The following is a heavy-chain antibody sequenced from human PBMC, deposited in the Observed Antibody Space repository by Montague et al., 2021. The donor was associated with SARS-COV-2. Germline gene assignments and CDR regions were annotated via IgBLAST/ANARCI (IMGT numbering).Heavy chain of an antibody. D-gene: IGHD2-15*01. CDR1: GDSVSSNSAT. CDR3: ARTTTRMLYPENAFDT. V-gene: IGHV6-1*01. CDR2: TYYRSEWYN. Sequence: CAISGDSVSSNSATWNWIRQSPPRGLEWLGRTYYRSEWYNDYAISLKSRITINPDTSKNQLSLQLSSVAPEDTAVFYCARTTTRMLYPENAFDTWGQGTMVTVSS. J-gene: IGHJ3*02.